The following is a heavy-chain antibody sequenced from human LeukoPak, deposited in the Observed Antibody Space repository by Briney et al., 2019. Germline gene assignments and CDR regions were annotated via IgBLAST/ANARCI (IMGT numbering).Heavy chain of an antibody. J-gene: IGHJ4*02. CDR3: AREIVGTIGFDY. V-gene: IGHV3-30*03. Sequence: GGSLRLSCAASGFSFSSHSMNWVRQAPGKGLEWVAIISYDGSNKYYADSVKGRFTISRDNSKNTLYLQMNSLRVEDTAVYYCAREIVGTIGFDYWGQGTLVTVSS. D-gene: IGHD1-26*01. CDR2: ISYDGSNK. CDR1: GFSFSSHS.